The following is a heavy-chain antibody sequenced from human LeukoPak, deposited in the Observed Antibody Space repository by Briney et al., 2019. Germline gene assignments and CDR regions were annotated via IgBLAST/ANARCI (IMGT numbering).Heavy chain of an antibody. CDR1: GGSFSGYY. V-gene: IGHV4-34*01. CDR2: INHSGST. CDR3: ARFVPGIAAAGDWYFDL. J-gene: IGHJ2*01. Sequence: SETLSLTCAVYGGSFSGYYWSWIRQPPGKGLEWIGEINHSGSTNYNPSLKSRVTISVDTSKNQFSLKLSSVTAADTAVYYCARFVPGIAAAGDWYFDLWGRGTLVTVSS. D-gene: IGHD6-13*01.